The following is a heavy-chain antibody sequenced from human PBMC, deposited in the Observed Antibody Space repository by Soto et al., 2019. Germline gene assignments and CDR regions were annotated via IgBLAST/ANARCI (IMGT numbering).Heavy chain of an antibody. CDR2: IIHTGST. V-gene: IGHV4-34*12. CDR1: GGSFSGYY. CDR3: ARVGQPPSDY. Sequence: SETLSLTCAVSGGSFSGYYWSWIRQPPGKGLEWIGEIIHTGSTNYNPSLKSRVTMSIDTSKKQISLKLSSVTAADTAVYYCARVGQPPSDYWGQGTLVTSPQ. J-gene: IGHJ4*02. D-gene: IGHD2-2*01.